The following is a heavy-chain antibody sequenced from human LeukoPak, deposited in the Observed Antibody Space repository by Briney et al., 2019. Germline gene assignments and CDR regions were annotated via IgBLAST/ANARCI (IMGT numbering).Heavy chain of an antibody. V-gene: IGHV1-2*06. CDR2: INPNSGGT. Sequence: ASVKVSCKASGYTFTCYYMHWVRQAPGQGLEWMGRINPNSGGTNSAQKFQGRVTITMDTSISTAYMELSRLRSDDTAVYYCAREGSSGYSGAFDIWGQGTMVTVSS. J-gene: IGHJ3*02. D-gene: IGHD3-22*01. CDR1: GYTFTCYY. CDR3: AREGSSGYSGAFDI.